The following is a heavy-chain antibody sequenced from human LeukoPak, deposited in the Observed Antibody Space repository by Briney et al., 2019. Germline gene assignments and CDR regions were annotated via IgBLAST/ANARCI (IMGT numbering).Heavy chain of an antibody. Sequence: ASVKVSCKASGGTFRSYAISWARQAPGQGLEWTGRIIPIFGIANYAQKFQGRVTITADKSTSTAYMELSSLRSEDTAVYYCARDSELHYWGQGTLVTVSS. CDR1: GGTFRSYA. V-gene: IGHV1-69*04. CDR2: IIPIFGIA. J-gene: IGHJ4*02. CDR3: ARDSELHY. D-gene: IGHD1-7*01.